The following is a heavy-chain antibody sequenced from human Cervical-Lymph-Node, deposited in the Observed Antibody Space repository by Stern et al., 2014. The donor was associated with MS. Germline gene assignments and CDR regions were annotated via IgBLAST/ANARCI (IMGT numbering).Heavy chain of an antibody. D-gene: IGHD3-9*01. CDR3: ARAYFDSYGLDV. J-gene: IGHJ6*02. Sequence: DQLVESGADVKKPGASVKVSCKASSYTFSSYGIAWVRQAPGQGLEWMGWSSGYDGDTNYAPKLQGRVTLTTDPSTRTAYMEIRSLRFDDTAVYYCARAYFDSYGLDVWGQGTTVTVSS. CDR1: SYTFSSYG. CDR2: SSGYDGDT. V-gene: IGHV1-18*04.